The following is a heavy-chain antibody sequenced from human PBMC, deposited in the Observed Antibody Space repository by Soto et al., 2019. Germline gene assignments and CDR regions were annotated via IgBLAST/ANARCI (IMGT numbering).Heavy chain of an antibody. Sequence: EVQLLESGGGLVQPGGSLRLSCAASGFTFTSYDMSWVRQVPGKGLEWVSAISGGGGSTYYADSVRGRFTISRDNSKSWQYLEMNSLRAEDTAVYYCARIHCSGGSCEFFDYWGQGTLVTVSS. CDR2: ISGGGGST. CDR3: ARIHCSGGSCEFFDY. J-gene: IGHJ4*02. D-gene: IGHD2-15*01. V-gene: IGHV3-23*01. CDR1: GFTFTSYD.